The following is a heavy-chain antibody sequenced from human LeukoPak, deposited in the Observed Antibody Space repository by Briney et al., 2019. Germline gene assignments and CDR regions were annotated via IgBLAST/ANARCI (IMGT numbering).Heavy chain of an antibody. CDR1: GFTFTTFW. D-gene: IGHD3-22*01. CDR3: VRDWGYDSSGYWQKYFDT. CDR2: INHDGSST. Sequence: GGSLRLSCATSGFTFTTFWMHWVRQAPGKGLVWVSRINHDGSSTNYADSVKGRFTVSRDNAKNTVYLQMNSLRAEDTAVYYCVRDWGYDSSGYWQKYFDTWGQGTLVTVSS. V-gene: IGHV3-74*01. J-gene: IGHJ4*02.